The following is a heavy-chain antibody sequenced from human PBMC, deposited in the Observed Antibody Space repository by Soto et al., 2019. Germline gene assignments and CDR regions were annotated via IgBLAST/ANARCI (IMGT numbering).Heavy chain of an antibody. CDR3: AKKAAPKTTAAGTDFDY. V-gene: IGHV3-23*01. CDR2: IRSSGDNT. Sequence: EVQLLESGGGLVQPGGSLRLSCAASGFTFSSYAMSWVRQAPGKGLEWVSAIRSSGDNTYYADSVKGRFTISRDNSKNTLFLQMNSLRAGDTAVYYCAKKAAPKTTAAGTDFDYWGQGTLVTVSS. J-gene: IGHJ4*02. CDR1: GFTFSSYA. D-gene: IGHD6-13*01.